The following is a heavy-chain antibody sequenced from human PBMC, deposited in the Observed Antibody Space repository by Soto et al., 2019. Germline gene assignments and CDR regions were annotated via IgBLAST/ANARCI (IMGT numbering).Heavy chain of an antibody. Sequence: ESGGGLVKPGQSLSLSCATSGFTFSDYYMAWIRQAPGKGLEWVGYINNGGDIVHYSDSVKGHFRISRDNTKNSLFLQMTSLRAEDTAIYYCARDVSKTTIGVVDSWGQGALVTVCS. V-gene: IGHV3-11*01. CDR1: GFTFSDYY. CDR3: ARDVSKTTIGVVDS. CDR2: INNGGDIV. J-gene: IGHJ4*02. D-gene: IGHD3-3*01.